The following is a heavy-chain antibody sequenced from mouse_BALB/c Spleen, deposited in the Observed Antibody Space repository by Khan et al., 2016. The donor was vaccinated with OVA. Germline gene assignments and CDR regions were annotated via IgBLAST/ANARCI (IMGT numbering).Heavy chain of an antibody. V-gene: IGHV3-2*02. Sequence: EVQLQESGPGLVKPSQSLSLTCTVTGYSITSGYGWNWIRQFPGNKLEWMGYISYSGSTNYNPSLKSRISIPRDTSKNQFFLQLNSVTPEDTATYYCARTARIKYWGQGTTLTVSS. CDR3: ARTARIKY. D-gene: IGHD1-2*01. CDR1: GYSITSGYG. CDR2: ISYSGST. J-gene: IGHJ2*01.